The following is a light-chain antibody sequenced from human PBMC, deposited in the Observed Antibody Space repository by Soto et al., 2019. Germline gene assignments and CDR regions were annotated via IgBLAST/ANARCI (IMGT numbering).Light chain of an antibody. CDR2: AAS. V-gene: IGKV1-39*01. CDR1: QSVRSY. J-gene: IGKJ3*01. CDR3: QQSYSTLFT. Sequence: DIQMTQSPSSLSASVGDRVTITCRASQSVRSYLTWYQQKPGKALKVLIYAASRLHSGVPSRFSGSGSGTDFTLTISSLQPEDFATYYCQQSYSTLFTFGPGTTVDVK.